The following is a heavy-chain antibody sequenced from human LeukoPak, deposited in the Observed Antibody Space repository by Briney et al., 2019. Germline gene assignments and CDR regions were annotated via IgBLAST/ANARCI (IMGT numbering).Heavy chain of an antibody. Sequence: SVKVSCKASGGTFSSYAISWVRQAPGQGLEWMGGIIPIFGTANYAQKFQGRATITTDESTSTAYMELSSLRSEDTAVYYCARGGLRPIYFDYWGQGTLVTVSS. J-gene: IGHJ4*02. CDR2: IIPIFGTA. CDR1: GGTFSSYA. V-gene: IGHV1-69*05. CDR3: ARGGLRPIYFDY. D-gene: IGHD4-17*01.